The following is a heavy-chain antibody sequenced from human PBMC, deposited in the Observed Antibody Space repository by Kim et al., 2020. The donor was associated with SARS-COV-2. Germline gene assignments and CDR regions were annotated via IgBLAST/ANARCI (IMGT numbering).Heavy chain of an antibody. CDR3: VRMSGAIL. CDR2: IIADGSGP. CDR1: DFAFSGDY. Sequence: GGSLRLSCAASDFAFSGDYIHWVRQAPGKGLEWVSRIIADGSGPTYADSVRGRFTISRDNAKNTLSLQMNTLRVDDTAMYYCVRMSGAILWGQGTLVTVS. D-gene: IGHD2-15*01. V-gene: IGHV3-74*01. J-gene: IGHJ4*02.